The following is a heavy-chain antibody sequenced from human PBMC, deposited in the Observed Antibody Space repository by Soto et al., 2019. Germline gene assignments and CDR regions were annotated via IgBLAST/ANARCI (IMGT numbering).Heavy chain of an antibody. Sequence: ASVKVSCKASGYTFTSYGISWVRQAPGQGLEWMGWISAYNGNTNYAQKLQGRVTMTTDTSTSTAYMELRSLRSDDTAVYYCARDRDCSGGSCYSRLDYWGQGRPVNVSS. CDR2: ISAYNGNT. J-gene: IGHJ4*02. CDR3: ARDRDCSGGSCYSRLDY. CDR1: GYTFTSYG. D-gene: IGHD2-15*01. V-gene: IGHV1-18*01.